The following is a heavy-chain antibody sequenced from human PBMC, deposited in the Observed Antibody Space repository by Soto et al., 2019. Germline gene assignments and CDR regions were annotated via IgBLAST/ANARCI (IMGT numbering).Heavy chain of an antibody. D-gene: IGHD3-22*01. CDR1: GGSISIGGYY. CDR3: ARKYYYDSSGYYPPDAFNI. Sequence: NPSETLSLTCTVSGGSISIGGYYWSWIRQHPGKGLEWIGFIFYSGSTSYNPSLKSRVTISVDTSKNQFSLRLSSVTAADTAVYYCARKYYYDSSGYYPPDAFNIWGQGTMVTVSS. V-gene: IGHV4-31*03. J-gene: IGHJ3*02. CDR2: IFYSGST.